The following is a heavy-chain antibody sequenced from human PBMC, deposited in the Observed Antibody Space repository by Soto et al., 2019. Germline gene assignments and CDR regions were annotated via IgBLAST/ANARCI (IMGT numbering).Heavy chain of an antibody. Sequence: SPTLSLTCAISGDSVSSNSAAWNWIRQSPSRGLEWLGRTYYRSKWYNDYAVSVKSRITINPDTSKNQFSLQLNSVTPEDTAVYYCAREWLVRGTGYYYYGMDVWGQGTTVTVSS. J-gene: IGHJ6*02. CDR3: AREWLVRGTGYYYYGMDV. CDR2: TYYRSKWYN. V-gene: IGHV6-1*01. D-gene: IGHD6-19*01. CDR1: GDSVSSNSAA.